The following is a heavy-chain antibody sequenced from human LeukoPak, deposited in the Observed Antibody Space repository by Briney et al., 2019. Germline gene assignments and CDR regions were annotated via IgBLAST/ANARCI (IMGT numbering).Heavy chain of an antibody. V-gene: IGHV4-59*01. CDR1: GGFISSYY. CDR2: IYYSGST. J-gene: IGHJ4*02. D-gene: IGHD4-11*01. Sequence: SETLSLTCSVCGGFISSYYGSWIRLPPGKGLEWIGYIYYSGSTNYNPSLKSRVTISVDTSKNQCSLKLSSVTAADTAVYYCAGHSNGVPYCGQGTLVTVSS. CDR3: AGHSNGVPY.